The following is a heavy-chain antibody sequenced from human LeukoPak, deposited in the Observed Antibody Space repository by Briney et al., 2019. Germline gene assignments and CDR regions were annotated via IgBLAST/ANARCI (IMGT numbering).Heavy chain of an antibody. CDR3: TTEGMTIAAAVSEC. J-gene: IGHJ4*02. D-gene: IGHD6-13*01. Sequence: PGGSLRLSCAASGFTFSNAWMSWVRQAPGKGLEWVGRIKSETDGGTTDYAAPVKGRFTISRDDSENTLYLQMNSLKTEDTAVYFCTTEGMTIAAAVSECWGQGTLVTVSS. CDR1: GFTFSNAW. V-gene: IGHV3-15*01. CDR2: IKSETDGGTT.